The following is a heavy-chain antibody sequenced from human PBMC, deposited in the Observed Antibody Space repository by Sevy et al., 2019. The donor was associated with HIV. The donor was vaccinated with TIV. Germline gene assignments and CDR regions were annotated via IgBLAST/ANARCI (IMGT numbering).Heavy chain of an antibody. CDR1: GGSVSSGSYY. J-gene: IGHJ6*02. CDR3: ARDDPGGTVGTSFGMDV. CDR2: MSYSGSR. Sequence: SETLSLTCTVSGGSVSSGSYYWSWIRQPPGKGLEWIGHMSYSGSRSNNPSFKSRVTISVDASNNHFSLKLRSVTAADTAVYYCARDDPGGTVGTSFGMDVWGQGTTVTVSS. V-gene: IGHV4-61*03. D-gene: IGHD1-26*01.